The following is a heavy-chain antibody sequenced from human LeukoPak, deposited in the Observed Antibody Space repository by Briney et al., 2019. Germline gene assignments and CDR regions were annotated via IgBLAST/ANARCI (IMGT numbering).Heavy chain of an antibody. D-gene: IGHD6-19*01. Sequence: ASVKVSCKASGYTFTDYYMHWVRQAPGQGLEWMGRINPYSGGTNYAQKFQGRVTMTRDTSISTAYMEHSRLKSDDTAVYYCARDYSSGWYVYWGQGTLVTVSS. V-gene: IGHV1-2*06. CDR3: ARDYSSGWYVY. J-gene: IGHJ4*02. CDR2: INPYSGGT. CDR1: GYTFTDYY.